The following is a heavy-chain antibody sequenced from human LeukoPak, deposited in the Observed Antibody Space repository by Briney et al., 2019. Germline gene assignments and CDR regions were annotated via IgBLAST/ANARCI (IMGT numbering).Heavy chain of an antibody. CDR1: GGSFSGYD. J-gene: IGHJ4*02. Sequence: PSETLSLTCAVYGGSFSGYDWSWIRQPPGKGLKWIGEINHSGSTNYNPSLKSRVTISVDTSKNQFSLKLSSVTAADTAVYYCARGRRLLAAAGVKEFDYWGQGTLVTVSS. V-gene: IGHV4-34*01. CDR3: ARGRRLLAAAGVKEFDY. D-gene: IGHD6-13*01. CDR2: INHSGST.